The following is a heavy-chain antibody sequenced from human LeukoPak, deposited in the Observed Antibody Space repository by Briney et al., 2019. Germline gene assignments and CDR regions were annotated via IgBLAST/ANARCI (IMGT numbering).Heavy chain of an antibody. D-gene: IGHD2-15*01. V-gene: IGHV3-49*04. CDR2: IRSKAYGGTT. J-gene: IGHJ3*02. Sequence: GGSLRLSCAASGFTVSSNYMSWVRQAPGKGLEWVGFIRSKAYGGTTEYAASVKGRFTISRDDSKSIAYLEMNSLKTEDTAEYSCTRGYCSGGSCFRAFDIWGQGTMVTVSS. CDR3: TRGYCSGGSCFRAFDI. CDR1: GFTVSSNY.